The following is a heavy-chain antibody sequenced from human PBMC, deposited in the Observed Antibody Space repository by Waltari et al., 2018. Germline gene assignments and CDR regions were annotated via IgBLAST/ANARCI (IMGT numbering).Heavy chain of an antibody. CDR1: GFTFGDYA. CDR3: TRAHSSGWYRAVFGYHY. J-gene: IGHJ4*02. Sequence: EVQLVESGGGSVQPGRSLRLSCTASGFTFGDYAMSWVRQAPGKGLEWVGVIRRKTYGGTTEYAASVKGRFTISRDDSKSIAYLQMNSLKTEDTAVYYCTRAHSSGWYRAVFGYHYWGQGTLVTVSS. D-gene: IGHD6-19*01. V-gene: IGHV3-49*04. CDR2: IRRKTYGGTT.